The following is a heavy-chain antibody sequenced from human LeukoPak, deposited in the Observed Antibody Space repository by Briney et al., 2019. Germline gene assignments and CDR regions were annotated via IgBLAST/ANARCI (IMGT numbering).Heavy chain of an antibody. V-gene: IGHV3-30-3*01. D-gene: IGHD5-18*01. CDR2: ISYDGSNK. J-gene: IGHJ4*02. CDR3: ARTGYSYGEQVDY. Sequence: GGSLRLSCAASGFTFSSYAMHWVRQAPGKGLEWVAVISYDGSNKYYADSVKGRFTVSRDNSKNTLYLQMNSLRAEDTAVYYCARTGYSYGEQVDYWGQGTLVTVSS. CDR1: GFTFSSYA.